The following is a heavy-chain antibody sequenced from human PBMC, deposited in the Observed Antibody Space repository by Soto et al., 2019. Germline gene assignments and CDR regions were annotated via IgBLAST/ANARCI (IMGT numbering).Heavy chain of an antibody. CDR3: ARDGSDYYYYGMDV. CDR2: INHSGST. D-gene: IGHD3-10*01. V-gene: IGHV4-34*01. Sequence: SETLSLTCAVYGGSFSGYYWSWIRQPPGKGLEWIGEINHSGSTNYNPSLKSRVTISVDTSKNQFSLKLSSVTAADTVVYYCARDGSDYYYYGMDVWGQGTTVTVSS. CDR1: GGSFSGYY. J-gene: IGHJ6*02.